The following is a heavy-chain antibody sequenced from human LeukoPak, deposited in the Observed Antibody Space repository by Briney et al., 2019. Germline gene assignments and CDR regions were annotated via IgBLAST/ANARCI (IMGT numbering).Heavy chain of an antibody. CDR1: GGSFSGYY. Sequence: SETLSLTCAVYGGSFSGYYWSWIRQPPGKGLEWIGEINHSGSTNYNPSLKSRVTISVDTSKNQFSLKVNSVTAADTAVYYCARVGGSSYLDAFDIWGPGTMVTVSS. D-gene: IGHD1-26*01. J-gene: IGHJ3*02. V-gene: IGHV4-34*01. CDR2: INHSGST. CDR3: ARVGGSSYLDAFDI.